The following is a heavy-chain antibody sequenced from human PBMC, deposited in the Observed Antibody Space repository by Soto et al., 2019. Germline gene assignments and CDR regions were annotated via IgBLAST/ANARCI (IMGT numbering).Heavy chain of an antibody. Sequence: SETLSLTCAVYGGSFSGYYWSWIRQPPGKGLEWIGEINHSGSTNYNPSLKSRVTISVDTSKNQFSLKLSSVTAADTAVYYCARVPYDYIWGSYRSRNWFDPWGQGTLVTVSS. CDR3: ARVPYDYIWGSYRSRNWFDP. V-gene: IGHV4-34*01. CDR2: INHSGST. J-gene: IGHJ5*02. D-gene: IGHD3-16*02. CDR1: GGSFSGYY.